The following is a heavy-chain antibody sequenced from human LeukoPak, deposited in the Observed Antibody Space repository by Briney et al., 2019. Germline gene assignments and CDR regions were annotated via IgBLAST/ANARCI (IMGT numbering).Heavy chain of an antibody. Sequence: SETLSLTCSVSGGSISNYYWSWIRQPPGKGLEWIGYIHHSGSSNYNPSLKSRLTISLDTSRNQVSLNLRSVTAADTAVYYCARDEMHYEIPTGYFLGWFDPWGQGTLVTVSS. CDR3: ARDEMHYEIPTGYFLGWFDP. CDR1: GGSISNYY. V-gene: IGHV4-59*01. CDR2: IHHSGSS. D-gene: IGHD3-9*01. J-gene: IGHJ5*02.